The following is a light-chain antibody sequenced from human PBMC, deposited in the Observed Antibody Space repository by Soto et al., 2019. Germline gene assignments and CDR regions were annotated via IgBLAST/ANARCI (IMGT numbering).Light chain of an antibody. J-gene: IGKJ1*01. Sequence: EIVMKQSPATLSVSPGERATLSCRASQSVSSNLAWYQQKPGQAPRLLIYGSSTRATGIPARFSGIGSGTEFTLTITSLQSEDYAVYYCQQYNNWPPWTFGQGTKVEIK. CDR2: GSS. CDR3: QQYNNWPPWT. CDR1: QSVSSN. V-gene: IGKV3-15*01.